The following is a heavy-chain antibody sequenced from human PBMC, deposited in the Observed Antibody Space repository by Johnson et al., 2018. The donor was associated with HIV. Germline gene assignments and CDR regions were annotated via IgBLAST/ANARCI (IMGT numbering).Heavy chain of an antibody. J-gene: IGHJ3*02. CDR2: LNSDGSSV. D-gene: IGHD6-13*01. Sequence: VQLVESGGGLIQPGGSLRLSCAASGFTFSSYWMHWVRQAPGTGLMWVSRLNSDGSSVSYADFVKGRFTVSRDNSKNTLHLQMNSLRAADTAVYYCAKDERAAAGTRGLDAFDIWGQGTMVTVSS. V-gene: IGHV3-74*01. CDR3: AKDERAAAGTRGLDAFDI. CDR1: GFTFSSYW.